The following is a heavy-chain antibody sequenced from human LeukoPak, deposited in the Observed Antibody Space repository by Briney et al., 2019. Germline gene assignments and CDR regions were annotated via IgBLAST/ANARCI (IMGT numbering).Heavy chain of an antibody. V-gene: IGHV3-48*02. CDR1: GXTFSRYS. CDR2: ISSSISTV. D-gene: IGHD2/OR15-2a*01. J-gene: IGHJ4*02. CDR3: ARESSSMASHSFDY. Sequence: GGSLRLSWAASGXTFSRYSVNWVRQAPGKGLELISYISSSISTVFYADSVKGRFTISRDNAKNSLYLQMNSLRDEDTAVYYCARESSSMASHSFDYWGQGTLVTVSP.